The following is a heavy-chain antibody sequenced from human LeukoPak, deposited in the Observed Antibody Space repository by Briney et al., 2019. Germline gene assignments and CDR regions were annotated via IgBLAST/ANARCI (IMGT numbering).Heavy chain of an antibody. CDR1: GFTFSSYA. CDR3: ARTSPMIRGPPPIDAFDI. D-gene: IGHD3-10*01. J-gene: IGHJ3*02. Sequence: GGSLRLSCVGTGFTFSSYAMTWVRQTPEKGLEWVSAISGRSSSRYFADSVRGRFTISRGNSNNTLHLQMSSLRAEDTAVYFCARTSPMIRGPPPIDAFDIWGRGTLVTVSS. CDR2: ISGRSSSR. V-gene: IGHV3-23*01.